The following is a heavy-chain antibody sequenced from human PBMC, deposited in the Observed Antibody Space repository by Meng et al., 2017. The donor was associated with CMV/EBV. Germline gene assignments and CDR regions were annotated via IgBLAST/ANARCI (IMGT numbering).Heavy chain of an antibody. CDR1: GFTFSSYS. V-gene: IGHV3-21*01. J-gene: IGHJ4*02. D-gene: IGHD3-3*01. Sequence: GESLKISCAASGFTFSSYSMNWVRQAPGKGLEWVSSISSSSSYLYYADSVKGRFTISRDNAKNSLYLQMNSLRAEDTAVYYCARDVLRFFSAFDYWGQGTLVTVSS. CDR3: ARDVLRFFSAFDY. CDR2: ISSSSSYL.